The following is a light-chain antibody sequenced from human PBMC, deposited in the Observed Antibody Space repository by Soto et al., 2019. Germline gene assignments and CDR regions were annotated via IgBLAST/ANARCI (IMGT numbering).Light chain of an antibody. Sequence: DIQMTQSPSTLSASVGXRVXIXXXASQSISNLLAWYQKKPGRGPDLLIFDASRLEGGVPSRFSGSGSGTEFTLTISSLQPDDFATYYCQQYNGSPPWTFGQGTKVEV. J-gene: IGKJ1*01. CDR3: QQYNGSPPWT. CDR2: DAS. V-gene: IGKV1-5*01. CDR1: QSISNL.